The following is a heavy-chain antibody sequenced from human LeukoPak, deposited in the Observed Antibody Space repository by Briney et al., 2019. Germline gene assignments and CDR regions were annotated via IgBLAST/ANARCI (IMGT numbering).Heavy chain of an antibody. V-gene: IGHV6-1*01. D-gene: IGHD2-2*01. CDR1: GDSVSSNSAA. CDR3: ARFSVVPAAVDY. CDR2: TYYRSKWYN. Sequence: SQTLSLTFAISGDSVSSNSAAWNWLRQSPSRGLEWLGRTYYRSKWYNDYAVSVKSRITINPDTSKNQFSLQLNSVTPEDTAVYYCARFSVVPAAVDYWGRGTLVTVSS. J-gene: IGHJ4*02.